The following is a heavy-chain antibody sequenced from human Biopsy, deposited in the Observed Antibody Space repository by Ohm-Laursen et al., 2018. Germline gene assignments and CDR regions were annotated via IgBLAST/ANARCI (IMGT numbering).Heavy chain of an antibody. CDR3: ARNTGWYGDLYYFDY. V-gene: IGHV1-46*01. Sequence: SVKVSCKASGYSFTSYYMHWVRQAPGQGLEWMGMINPSGSTTSYPQIFQGGVTMTRGTSKSTVYMELSSLRSADTAVYFCARNTGWYGDLYYFDYWGQGTLVTVSS. CDR2: INPSGSTT. CDR1: GYSFTSYY. J-gene: IGHJ4*02. D-gene: IGHD6-19*01.